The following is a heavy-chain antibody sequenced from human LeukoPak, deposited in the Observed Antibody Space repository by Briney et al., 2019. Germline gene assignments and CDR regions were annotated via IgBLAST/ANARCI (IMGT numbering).Heavy chain of an antibody. Sequence: ASVKVSCKASGYTFTGYYMHWVRQAPGQGLEWMGWINPNSGGTNYAQKFQGRVTMTTDTSTSTAYMELRSLRSDDTALYFCARDWGSIKVIADYWGQGTLVTVSS. J-gene: IGHJ4*02. V-gene: IGHV1-2*02. D-gene: IGHD7-27*01. CDR3: ARDWGSIKVIADY. CDR1: GYTFTGYY. CDR2: INPNSGGT.